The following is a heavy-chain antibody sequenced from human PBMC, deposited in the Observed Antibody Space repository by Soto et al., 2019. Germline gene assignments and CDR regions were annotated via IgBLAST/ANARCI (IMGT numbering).Heavy chain of an antibody. CDR1: GFTFSSYA. CDR2: ISGSGGST. J-gene: IGHJ6*04. Sequence: VGSLRLSCAASGFTFSSYAMSWVRQAPGKGLEWVSAISGSGGSTYYADSVKGRFTISRDNSKNTLYLQMNSLRAEDTAVYYCAKAHLRFLEWLPPGDYGMDLWGKGTTVPVS. CDR3: AKAHLRFLEWLPPGDYGMDL. D-gene: IGHD3-3*01. V-gene: IGHV3-23*01.